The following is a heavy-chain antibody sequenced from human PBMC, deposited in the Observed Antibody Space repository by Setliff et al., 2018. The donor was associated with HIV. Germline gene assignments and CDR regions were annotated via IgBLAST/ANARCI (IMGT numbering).Heavy chain of an antibody. CDR2: VYSTGST. CDR1: GDSISSTNW. CDR3: ARKLPGMGYFDY. D-gene: IGHD1-26*01. Sequence: SETLSLTCTVSGDSISSTNWWGWIRQPPGKGLEWIGYVYSTGSTNYNPSLKGRVTMSVDTSKNHFSLKLSSVTALDTAVYYCARKLPGMGYFDYWGQGTLVTVSS. J-gene: IGHJ4*02. V-gene: IGHV4-28*06.